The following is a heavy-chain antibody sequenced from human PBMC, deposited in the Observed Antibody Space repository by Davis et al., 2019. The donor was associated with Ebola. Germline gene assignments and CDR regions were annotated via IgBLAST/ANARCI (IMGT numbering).Heavy chain of an antibody. CDR2: IWYDGSYK. CDR3: VRTTYGAPEY. Sequence: PGGSLRLSCAASGFTFSDYGMNWVRQAPGKGLEWVALIWYDGSYKHYAESVKGRFIISRDNSKNTLELQMNSLTAEDTAVYYCVRTTYGAPEYWGQGTLVTVSS. D-gene: IGHD4-17*01. V-gene: IGHV3-33*01. CDR1: GFTFSDYG. J-gene: IGHJ4*02.